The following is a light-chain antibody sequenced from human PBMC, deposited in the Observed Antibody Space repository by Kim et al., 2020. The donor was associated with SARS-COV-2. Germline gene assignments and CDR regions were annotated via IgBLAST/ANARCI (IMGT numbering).Light chain of an antibody. J-gene: IGKJ2*01. CDR3: LQGTHWPKT. CDR1: QSLVNRDRNTY. Sequence: QPASISCRSSQSLVNRDRNTYLNWLQQRPGQSPRRLIYQVSKRDSGVPDRFSGSGSGTNFTLKISGVEAEDVGVYYCLQGTHWPKTFGQGTKLEI. CDR2: QVS. V-gene: IGKV2-30*01.